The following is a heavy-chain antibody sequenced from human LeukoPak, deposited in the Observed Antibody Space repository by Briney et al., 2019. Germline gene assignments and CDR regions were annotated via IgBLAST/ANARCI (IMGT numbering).Heavy chain of an antibody. D-gene: IGHD6-13*01. CDR1: GFTFSSYE. CDR3: AKRAAAGSGYYNFFVDV. J-gene: IGHJ6*04. Sequence: GGSLRLSCAASGFTFSSYELNWVRQAPGKGLEWVSYISDIGTTQHYADSVKGRFTISRDNAKNSLYLQMNSLTAEDTAVYYCAKRAAAGSGYYNFFVDVWGNGTSVTVSS. V-gene: IGHV3-48*03. CDR2: ISDIGTTQ.